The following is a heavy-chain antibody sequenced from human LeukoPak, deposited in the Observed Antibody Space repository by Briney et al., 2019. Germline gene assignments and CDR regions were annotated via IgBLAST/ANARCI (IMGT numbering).Heavy chain of an antibody. CDR1: GDPISSYY. J-gene: IGHJ6*03. CDR2: IHPSGST. CDR3: ARGYYYYYMDV. V-gene: IGHV4-4*07. Sequence: SSETLSLTCTVSGDPISSYYWSWIRQPAGKGLEWIGRIHPSGSTNYNPSLKSRVTISVDTSKNQFSLKLSSVTAADTAVYYCARGYYYYYMDVWGKGTTVTVSS.